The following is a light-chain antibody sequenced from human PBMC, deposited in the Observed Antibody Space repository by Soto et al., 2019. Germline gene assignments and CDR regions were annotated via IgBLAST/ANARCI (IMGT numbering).Light chain of an antibody. CDR1: QSLVYSDGDTY. CDR2: TVS. V-gene: IGKV2-30*01. Sequence: DVVMTQSPLSLPVTLGQPASISCRSTQSLVYSDGDTYLSWFHQRPGQSPRRLIYTVSNRDSGVPARFSGSGSGTDFTLKICIVEAEDVGVYYCMQGTPCPYTFGQGTKLEIK. J-gene: IGKJ2*01. CDR3: MQGTPCPYT.